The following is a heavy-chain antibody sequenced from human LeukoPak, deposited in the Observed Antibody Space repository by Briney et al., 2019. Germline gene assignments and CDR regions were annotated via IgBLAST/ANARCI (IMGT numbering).Heavy chain of an antibody. CDR3: ASALVGVDY. J-gene: IGHJ4*02. D-gene: IGHD1-26*01. Sequence: GGSLRLSCAASGFTFSSYWMNWVRQAPGKGLQWVSYISSSSSTISYADSVKGRFIISRDNAKNSLFLQMNSLRAEDTAVYYCASALVGVDYWGQGTLVTVSS. CDR1: GFTFSSYW. CDR2: ISSSSSTI. V-gene: IGHV3-48*04.